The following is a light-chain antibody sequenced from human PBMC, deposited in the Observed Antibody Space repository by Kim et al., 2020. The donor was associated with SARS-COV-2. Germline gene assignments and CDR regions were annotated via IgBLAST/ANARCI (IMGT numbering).Light chain of an antibody. Sequence: EIVMTQSPATLSVSPGERATLSCRASQSVSSNLAWYQQKPGQAARLLIHGASIRATGIPARFSGSGSGTEFTLTISILQSEDFAVYYCQQYNNWPGTFGQGTKLEI. CDR3: QQYNNWPGT. CDR1: QSVSSN. J-gene: IGKJ2*01. V-gene: IGKV3D-15*03. CDR2: GAS.